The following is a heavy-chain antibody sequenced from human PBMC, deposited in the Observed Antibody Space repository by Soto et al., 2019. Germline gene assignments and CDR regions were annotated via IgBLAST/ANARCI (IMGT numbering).Heavy chain of an antibody. D-gene: IGHD2-15*01. V-gene: IGHV1-18*01. J-gene: IGHJ6*02. CDR1: GYTFTSYG. CDR2: ISAYNGNT. Sequence: ASVKVSCKASGYTFTSYGINWVRQAPGQGLEWMVWISAYNGNTKYAQKFQGRVTMTTDTSTSTAYMELRSLRSDDTAVYYCARDRDCSGGSCYSWGPYNCVMDVWGQGTTVTVSS. CDR3: ARDRDCSGGSCYSWGPYNCVMDV.